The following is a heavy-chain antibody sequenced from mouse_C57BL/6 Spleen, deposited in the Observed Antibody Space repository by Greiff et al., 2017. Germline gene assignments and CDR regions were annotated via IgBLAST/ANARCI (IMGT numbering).Heavy chain of an antibody. CDR2: IDPSDSET. J-gene: IGHJ4*01. CDR1: GYTFTSYW. CDR3: ARLSTVVAPMDY. Sequence: VQLKQPGAELVRPGSSVKLSCKASGYTFTSYWMHWVKQRPIQGLEWIGNIDPSDSETHYNQKFKDKATLTVDKSSSTAYMQLSSLTSEDSAVYYCARLSTVVAPMDYWGQGTSVTVSS. D-gene: IGHD1-1*01. V-gene: IGHV1-52*01.